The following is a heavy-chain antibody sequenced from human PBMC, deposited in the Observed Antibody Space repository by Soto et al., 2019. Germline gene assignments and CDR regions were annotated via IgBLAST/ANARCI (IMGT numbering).Heavy chain of an antibody. CDR2: IYPGDSDT. CDR1: GYSFTSYW. J-gene: IGHJ4*02. Sequence: GESLKISCKGSGYSFTSYWIGWVRQMPGKGLEWMGIIYPGDSDTRYSPSFQGQVTISADKSISTAYLQWSSLKASDTAMYYCARQSHPEFSNWYPFDYWGQGTLVTVSS. CDR3: ARQSHPEFSNWYPFDY. V-gene: IGHV5-51*01. D-gene: IGHD6-13*01.